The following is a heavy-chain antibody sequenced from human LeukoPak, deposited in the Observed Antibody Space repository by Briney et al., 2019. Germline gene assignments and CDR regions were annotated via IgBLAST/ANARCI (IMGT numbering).Heavy chain of an antibody. CDR2: INPNSGGT. J-gene: IGHJ6*02. CDR3: ATPLNHDYYYGMDV. Sequence: GASVKVSCKASGYTFTDYYIHWVRQAPGQGLEWMGWINPNSGGTNSAQKFQGRVTMTRDTSISTAYMELSRLRSDDTAVYYCATPLNHDYYYGMDVWGQGTTVTVSS. D-gene: IGHD1-14*01. CDR1: GYTFTDYY. V-gene: IGHV1-2*02.